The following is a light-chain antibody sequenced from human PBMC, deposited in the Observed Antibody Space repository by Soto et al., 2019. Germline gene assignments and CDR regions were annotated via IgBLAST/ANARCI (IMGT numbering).Light chain of an antibody. Sequence: EIILTQSPDTLSLPPGERATLSCRASQTVSSNYLAWYQQKPGQAPRLLIYGASSRATGIPDRFSGSGSGTDFTLTISRLEPEDFAVYYCQQYGSSPWTFGQGTKVDI. V-gene: IGKV3-20*01. CDR1: QTVSSNY. CDR3: QQYGSSPWT. J-gene: IGKJ1*01. CDR2: GAS.